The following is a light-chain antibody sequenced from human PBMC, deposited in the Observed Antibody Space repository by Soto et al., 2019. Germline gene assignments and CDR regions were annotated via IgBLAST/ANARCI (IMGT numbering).Light chain of an antibody. J-gene: IGKJ4*01. CDR1: QNINHN. Sequence: DIQMTQSPSSLSASVGDRVTITCRASQNINHNLAWYQQKPGKVPKLLIYAASTLQSGGPSRFSGSRSGTDYTXTISSLQPEDVATYYCQKYNSAPLTXXXG. CDR3: QKYNSAPLT. CDR2: AAS. V-gene: IGKV1-27*01.